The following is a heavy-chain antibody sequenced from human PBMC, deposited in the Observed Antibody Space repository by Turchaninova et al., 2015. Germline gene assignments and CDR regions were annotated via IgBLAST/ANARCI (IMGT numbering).Heavy chain of an antibody. J-gene: IGHJ1*01. CDR3: ARTAGAGQGFFQH. Sequence: QVTLKESGPALVKPTQPLTLPCPFSGFSPNTDSMRVSWIRQPPGTAMEWFARIAGDDVKFYSTSLKTRLTVSKDTSKNQVVLTMATMDPVDTATYYCARTAGAGQGFFQHWGQGILVTVSS. D-gene: IGHD6-13*01. CDR1: GFSPNTDSMR. CDR2: IAGDDVK. V-gene: IGHV2-70*04.